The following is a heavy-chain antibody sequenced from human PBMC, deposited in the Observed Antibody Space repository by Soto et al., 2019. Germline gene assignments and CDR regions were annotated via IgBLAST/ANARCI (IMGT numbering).Heavy chain of an antibody. V-gene: IGHV3-48*02. Sequence: GGSLRLSCAASGFTFSSYGMHWVRQAPGKGLEWLSDITSSGSNIYYADSVKGRFTISRDNAKNSLYLQMNSLRDEDTAVYFCARDRPGNYDAFDIWGQGTMVTVSS. CDR3: ARDRPGNYDAFDI. D-gene: IGHD4-4*01. J-gene: IGHJ3*02. CDR1: GFTFSSYG. CDR2: ITSSGSNI.